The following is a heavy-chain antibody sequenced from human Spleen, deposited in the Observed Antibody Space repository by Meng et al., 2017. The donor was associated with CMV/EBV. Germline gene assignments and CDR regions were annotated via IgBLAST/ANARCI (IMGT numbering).Heavy chain of an antibody. CDR1: GYTFIGYY. Sequence: SVKVSCKASGYTFIGYYMHWVRQAPGQGLEWMGGIIPILGIANYAQKFQGRVTITADKSTSTAYMELSSLRSEDTAVYYCAKDTRQYSSTFDYWGQGTLVTVSS. J-gene: IGHJ4*02. CDR2: IIPILGIA. CDR3: AKDTRQYSSTFDY. V-gene: IGHV1-69*10. D-gene: IGHD6-13*01.